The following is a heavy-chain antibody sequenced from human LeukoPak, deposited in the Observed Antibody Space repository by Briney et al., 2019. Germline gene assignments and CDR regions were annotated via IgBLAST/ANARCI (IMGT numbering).Heavy chain of an antibody. CDR1: GFTSDDYA. D-gene: IGHD6-13*01. Sequence: GGSLRLSCAASGFTSDDYAMHWVRQAPGKGLEWVSLISWDGGSTYYADSVKGRFTISRDNSKNSLSLQMNSLRGEDTALYYGATEPEAAPYYYMDVWGKGTTVPLSS. J-gene: IGHJ6*03. CDR2: ISWDGGST. CDR3: ATEPEAAPYYYMDV. V-gene: IGHV3-43D*04.